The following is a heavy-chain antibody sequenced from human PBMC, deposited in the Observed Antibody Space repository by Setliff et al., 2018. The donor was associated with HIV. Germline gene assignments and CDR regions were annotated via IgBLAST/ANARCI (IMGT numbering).Heavy chain of an antibody. J-gene: IGHJ5*01. Sequence: PGGSLRLSCAASGFTFSNSWMHWVRQAPGKGLVWVSRINTDGSSATYADSVEGRFTNSRDNAKNTLYLQMDSLRAEDTAVYYCAGGGANPSWFDSWGQGTLVTVSS. CDR2: INTDGSSA. CDR1: GFTFSNSW. D-gene: IGHD3-16*01. CDR3: AGGGANPSWFDS. V-gene: IGHV3-74*03.